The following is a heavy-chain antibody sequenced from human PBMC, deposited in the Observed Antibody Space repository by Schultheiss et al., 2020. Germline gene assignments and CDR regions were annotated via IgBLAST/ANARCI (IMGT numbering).Heavy chain of an antibody. CDR2: ISWNSGSI. CDR3: ARDYYYDSSGYYWSRSDYYYYYGMDV. J-gene: IGHJ6*02. D-gene: IGHD3-22*01. V-gene: IGHV3-9*01. Sequence: SLRLSCAASGFTFDDYAMHWVRQAPGKGLEWVSGISWNSGSIGYADSVKGRFTISRDNAKNSLYLQMNSLRAEDTALYYCARDYYYDSSGYYWSRSDYYYYYGMDVWGQGTTVTVSS. CDR1: GFTFDDYA.